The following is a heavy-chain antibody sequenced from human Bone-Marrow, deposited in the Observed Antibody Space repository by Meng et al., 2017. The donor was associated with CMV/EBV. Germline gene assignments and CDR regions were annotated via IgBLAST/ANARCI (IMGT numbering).Heavy chain of an antibody. CDR1: GGSISSSSYY. CDR2: IYYSGST. Sequence: SETLSLTCTVSGGSISSSSYYWGWLRQPPGKGLEWIGSIYYSGSTYYNPSLKSRVTISVDTSKNQFSLKLSSVTAADTAVYYCARDRYSAAPGLAAAGTVSYYYYYGMDVWGQGTTVTVSS. D-gene: IGHD6-13*01. CDR3: ARDRYSAAPGLAAAGTVSYYYYYGMDV. J-gene: IGHJ6*02. V-gene: IGHV4-39*07.